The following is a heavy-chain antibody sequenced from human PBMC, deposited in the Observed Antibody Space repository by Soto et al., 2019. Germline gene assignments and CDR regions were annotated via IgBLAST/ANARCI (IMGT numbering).Heavy chain of an antibody. D-gene: IGHD2-21*01. V-gene: IGHV4-59*01. Sequence: SETLSLTCTVSGGSISSYYWSWIRQPPGKGLEWIGCIYYIGSTNYNPSLKSRVTISVDTSKNQFFLRLSSVTAADTAVYYCARRGDRNWFDPWGQGTLVTVSS. CDR2: IYYIGST. CDR3: ARRGDRNWFDP. CDR1: GGSISSYY. J-gene: IGHJ5*02.